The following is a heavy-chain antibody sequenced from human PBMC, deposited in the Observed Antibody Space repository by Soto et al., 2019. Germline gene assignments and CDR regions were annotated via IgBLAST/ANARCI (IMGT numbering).Heavy chain of an antibody. CDR1: GYTFTSYA. Sequence: ASVKVSCKASGYTFTSYAMHWVRQAPGQRLEWMGWINAGNGNTKYSQKFQGRVTITRDTSASTAYMELSSLRSEDTAVYYCARDYVHDFWSGYPRALNAFDIWGQGTMVTVSS. J-gene: IGHJ3*02. V-gene: IGHV1-3*01. D-gene: IGHD3-3*01. CDR2: INAGNGNT. CDR3: ARDYVHDFWSGYPRALNAFDI.